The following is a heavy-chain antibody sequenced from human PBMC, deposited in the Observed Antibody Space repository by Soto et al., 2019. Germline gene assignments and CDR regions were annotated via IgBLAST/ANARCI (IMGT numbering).Heavy chain of an antibody. CDR3: AKESSIFDY. J-gene: IGHJ4*02. V-gene: IGHV3-30*18. Sequence: QVQLVESGGGVVQPGRSLRLSCAASGFTFSSYGMHWVRQAPGKGLEWVAVISYDGSNKYYADSVKGRFTISRDNSKNTLYLQMISLRAEDTAVYYCAKESSIFDYWGQGTLVTVSS. CDR2: ISYDGSNK. D-gene: IGHD2-2*01. CDR1: GFTFSSYG.